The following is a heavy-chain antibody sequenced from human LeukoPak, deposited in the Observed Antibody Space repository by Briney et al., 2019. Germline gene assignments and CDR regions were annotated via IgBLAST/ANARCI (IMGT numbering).Heavy chain of an antibody. CDR3: ARPCSSTSCYDAFDI. CDR2: ISSSSSYI. J-gene: IGHJ3*02. Sequence: GGSLRLSCAASGFTFSSYSVNWVRQAPGKGLEWVSSISSSSSYIYYADSVKGRFTISRDNAKNSLYLQMNSLRAEDTAVYYCARPCSSTSCYDAFDIWGQGTMVTVSS. CDR1: GFTFSSYS. D-gene: IGHD2-2*01. V-gene: IGHV3-21*01.